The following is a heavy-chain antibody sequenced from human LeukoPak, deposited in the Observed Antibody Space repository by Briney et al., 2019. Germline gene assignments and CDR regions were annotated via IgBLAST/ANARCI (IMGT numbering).Heavy chain of an antibody. CDR3: ARDLAQYYYYYYYMDV. J-gene: IGHJ6*03. Sequence: GGSLRLSRAASGFTFSSYAMHWVRQAPGKGLEYVSAISSNGGRTYYANSVKGRFTISRDNSKNTLYLQMGSLRAEDMAVYYCARDLAQYYYYYYYMDVWGKGTTVTVSS. V-gene: IGHV3-64*01. D-gene: IGHD3-3*02. CDR2: ISSNGGRT. CDR1: GFTFSSYA.